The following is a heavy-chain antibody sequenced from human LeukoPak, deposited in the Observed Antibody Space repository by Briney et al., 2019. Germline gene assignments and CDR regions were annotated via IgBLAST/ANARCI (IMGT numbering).Heavy chain of an antibody. V-gene: IGHV3-23*01. CDR1: GFTFSSYA. D-gene: IGHD1-26*01. J-gene: IGHJ4*02. Sequence: PGGSLRLSCAASGFTFSSYAMSWVRQAPGKGLEWVSAISGSGGSTYYADSVKGRFTISRDNSKKTLYLQMNSLRAEDTAVYYCAKYHSESFFESFDYWGQGTLVTVSS. CDR3: AKYHSESFFESFDY. CDR2: ISGSGGST.